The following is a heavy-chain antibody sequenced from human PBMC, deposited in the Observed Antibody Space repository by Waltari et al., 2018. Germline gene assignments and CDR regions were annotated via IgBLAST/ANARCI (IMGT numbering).Heavy chain of an antibody. Sequence: QVQLQQWGAGLLKPSETLSLTCAVYGGSFSGYYWSWIRQPPGKGLEWIGEINHSGSTNDNPSLKSRVTISVDTSKNQFSLKLSSVTAADTAVYYCARGWYSNRNWFDPWGQGTLVTVSS. CDR2: INHSGST. J-gene: IGHJ5*02. CDR3: ARGWYSNRNWFDP. D-gene: IGHD4-4*01. CDR1: GGSFSGYY. V-gene: IGHV4-34*01.